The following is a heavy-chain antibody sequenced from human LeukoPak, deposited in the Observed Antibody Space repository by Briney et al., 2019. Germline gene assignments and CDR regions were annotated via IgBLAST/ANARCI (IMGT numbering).Heavy chain of an antibody. V-gene: IGHV3-30*02. CDR2: IRYDGSNK. D-gene: IGHD3-22*01. Sequence: GGSLRLSCAASGFTFSSYGMHSVRQAPGKGLEWVAFIRYDGSNKYYADSVKGRFTISRDNSKNTLYLQMNSLRAEDTAVYYCANPKGYYDSSALIGGYWGQGTLVTVSS. CDR3: ANPKGYYDSSALIGGY. J-gene: IGHJ4*02. CDR1: GFTFSSYG.